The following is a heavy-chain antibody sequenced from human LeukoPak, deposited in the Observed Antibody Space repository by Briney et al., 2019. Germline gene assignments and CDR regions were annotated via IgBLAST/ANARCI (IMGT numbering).Heavy chain of an antibody. CDR1: GYTFTTYY. Sequence: ASVKVSCKASGYTFTTYYMHWMRQAPGQGLEWMGIINPSGGGTNYAQKFQGRVTMTRDTSTSTVYMELTSLRSDDTAVYFCVRGRIGYSSGFPYFDYWGQGTLVTVSS. CDR3: VRGRIGYSSGFPYFDY. V-gene: IGHV1-46*01. D-gene: IGHD6-19*01. J-gene: IGHJ4*02. CDR2: INPSGGGT.